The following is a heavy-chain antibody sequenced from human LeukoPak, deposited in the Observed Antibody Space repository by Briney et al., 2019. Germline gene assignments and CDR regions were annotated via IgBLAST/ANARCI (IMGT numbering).Heavy chain of an antibody. J-gene: IGHJ4*02. CDR1: GFTVSSNY. D-gene: IGHD4-17*01. CDR3: ARVPTTVTTVYFDY. V-gene: IGHV3-53*01. Sequence: GGSLRLSCAASGFTVSSNYMSWVRQAPGKGLEWVSVIYSGGSTYYADSVKGRFTISRDNSKNTLYLQMNSLRAEDTAVYYCARVPTTVTTVYFDYWGQGTLVTASS. CDR2: IYSGGST.